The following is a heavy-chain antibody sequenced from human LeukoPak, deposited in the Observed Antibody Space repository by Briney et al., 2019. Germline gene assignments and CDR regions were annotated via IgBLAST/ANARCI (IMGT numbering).Heavy chain of an antibody. CDR3: ARGLHDRSWYGAH. J-gene: IGHJ4*02. CDR2: LPPDGSYQ. CDR1: GFTFSDYT. Sequence: GGSLRLSCAASGFTFSDYTMQWVRQAPGKGLEWVALLPPDGSYQYYANSLKGRFTISRDNFKNALYLQMNSLRLEDTAVYYCARGLHDRSWYGAHWGQGTLLSVSS. V-gene: IGHV3-30*04. D-gene: IGHD6-13*01.